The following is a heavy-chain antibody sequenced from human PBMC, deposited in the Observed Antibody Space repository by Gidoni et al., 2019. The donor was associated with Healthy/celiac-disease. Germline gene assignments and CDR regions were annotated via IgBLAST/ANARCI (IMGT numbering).Heavy chain of an antibody. CDR2: IYYSGTT. V-gene: IGHV4-39*01. Sequence: QLQLQASGPGLVEPSETLSLPCTVSGGSISSRKHYRGWVRQPPGKGLEWIGSIYYSGTTYYNPSLKSRVTIFVDTSKNQFSLKLTSVAAADTAVFYCARRPRVGATDYWGQGTLVTVSS. CDR1: GGSISSRKHY. J-gene: IGHJ4*02. CDR3: ARRPRVGATDY. D-gene: IGHD1-26*01.